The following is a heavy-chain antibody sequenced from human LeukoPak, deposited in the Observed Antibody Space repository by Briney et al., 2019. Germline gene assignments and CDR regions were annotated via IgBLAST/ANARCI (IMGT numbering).Heavy chain of an antibody. V-gene: IGHV4-59*01. J-gene: IGHJ4*02. CDR2: IYYSGYT. CDR1: GGSISSYY. CDR3: AREVRGCSSTSCYGGYFDY. Sequence: SETLSLACTVSGGSISSYYWSWIRQPPGKGLKWIGNIYYSGYTTYSPSLRSRVTISVDTSKNQFSLKLSSVTAADTAVYYCAREVRGCSSTSCYGGYFDYWGQGTLVTVSS. D-gene: IGHD2-2*01.